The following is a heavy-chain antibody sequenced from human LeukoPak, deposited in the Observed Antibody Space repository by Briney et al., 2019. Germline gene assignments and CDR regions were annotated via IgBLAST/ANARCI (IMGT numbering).Heavy chain of an antibody. D-gene: IGHD3-10*01. CDR2: ISSSSSYI. CDR3: ARWGGAYGSGSYSGYYYYYYMDV. J-gene: IGHJ6*03. V-gene: IGHV3-21*01. CDR1: GFTFSSYS. Sequence: GGSLRLSCAASGFTFSSYSMNWVRQAPGKGLEWVSSISSSSSYIYYADSVKGRFTISRDNAKNSLYLQMNSLRAEDTAVYYCARWGGAYGSGSYSGYYYYYYMDVWGKGTTVTISS.